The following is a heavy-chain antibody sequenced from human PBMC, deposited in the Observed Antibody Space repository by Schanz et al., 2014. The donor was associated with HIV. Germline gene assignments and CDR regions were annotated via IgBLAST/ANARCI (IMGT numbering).Heavy chain of an antibody. J-gene: IGHJ4*02. D-gene: IGHD3-3*01. CDR3: VKGRGVRATYVQFDC. Sequence: EVQLVESGGGLVQPGGSLRLSCAGSGFTFDDYAMYWVRQAPGKGLEWVSTLYNGGDTYYADSVKGRFTISRDNSKNTLYLQMSSLRAEDTALYYCVKGRGVRATYVQFDCWGQGTLVRVSS. V-gene: IGHV3-23*05. CDR1: GFTFDDYA. CDR2: LYNGGDT.